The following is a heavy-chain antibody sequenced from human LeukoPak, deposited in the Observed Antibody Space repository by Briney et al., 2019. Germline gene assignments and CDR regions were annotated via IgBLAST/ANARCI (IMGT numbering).Heavy chain of an antibody. CDR3: AKAGMTTVVTFY. Sequence: PGGSLRLSCAASGFTVSTNCMTWVRQAPGKGLEWVSTIYSGGSTYYADSVKGRFTISRDNSKNTLYLQMNSLRAEDTAVYYCAKAGMTTVVTFYWGQGTLVTVSS. V-gene: IGHV3-53*01. D-gene: IGHD4-23*01. J-gene: IGHJ4*02. CDR2: IYSGGST. CDR1: GFTVSTNC.